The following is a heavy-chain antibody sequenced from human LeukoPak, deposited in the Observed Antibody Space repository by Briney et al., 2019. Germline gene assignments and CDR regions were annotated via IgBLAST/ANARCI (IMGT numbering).Heavy chain of an antibody. CDR2: VSHTGAT. D-gene: IGHD1-26*01. J-gene: IGHJ3*01. V-gene: IGHV4-59*01. CDR3: ARDRRGSFYTFDL. CDR1: GASINGYF. Sequence: PSETLSLTCSVSGASINGYFWNWVRQTPEKRLEWIGYVSHTGATTSNPTLKSRVSITIDTSKSRISLTMTSVTAADSALYYCARDRRGSFYTFDLWGPGTIVSVS.